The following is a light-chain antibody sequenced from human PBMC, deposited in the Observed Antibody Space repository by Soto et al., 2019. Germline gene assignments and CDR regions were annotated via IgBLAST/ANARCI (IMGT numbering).Light chain of an antibody. CDR3: YSTDSSGYHSGE. CDR1: ALSREY. CDR2: EDT. Sequence: SYELTQPPSLSVSPGQTARITCSGDALSREYAYWYQQKSGQAPVLVIYEDTKRRSGIPERFSGSRSGTMATLTISGAQVEDEADYYCYSTDSSGYHSGEFGGGTKLTVL. V-gene: IGLV3-10*01. J-gene: IGLJ3*02.